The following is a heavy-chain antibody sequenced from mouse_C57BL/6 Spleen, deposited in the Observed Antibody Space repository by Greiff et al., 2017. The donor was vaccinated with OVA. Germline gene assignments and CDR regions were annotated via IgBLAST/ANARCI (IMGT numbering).Heavy chain of an antibody. J-gene: IGHJ4*01. V-gene: IGHV5-9*04. CDR1: GFTFSSST. CDR2: LSGGGGNT. D-gene: IGHD2-3*01. Sequence: DVHVVESGGGLVKPGGSLKLSCAASGFTFSSSTMSWVRQTPVTRLEWVATLSGGGGNTYYPDSVKGRFSISRDNAKNTLYLQMSSLRSEDTALYDCASLDGYSYAMDYWGQGTSVTVSS. CDR3: ASLDGYSYAMDY.